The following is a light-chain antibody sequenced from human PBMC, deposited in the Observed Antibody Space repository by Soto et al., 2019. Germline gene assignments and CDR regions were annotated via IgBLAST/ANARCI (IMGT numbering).Light chain of an antibody. CDR3: QQYNSYGYT. V-gene: IGKV1-5*01. CDR1: QSISSW. CDR2: DAS. Sequence: DIQMTQSPSTLSASVGDRVTITCRASQSISSWLAWYQQKPGKAPKLLIYDASSLESGVPSRFSGSGSGTEFALIVSSLQSDDFATDYCQQYNSYGYTFGRGTKLEIK. J-gene: IGKJ2*01.